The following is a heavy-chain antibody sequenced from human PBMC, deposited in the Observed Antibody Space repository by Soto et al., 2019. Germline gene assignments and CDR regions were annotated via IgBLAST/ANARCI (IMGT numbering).Heavy chain of an antibody. CDR1: GGTFSSYA. Sequence: QVQLVQSGAEVKKPGSSVKVSCKASGGTFSSYAISWVRQAPGQGLEWMGGIIPIFGTADYAQKFQGRVTMTADEATSTACMELRGLRSEATAVYYCARHSSLRGYCISTSCYGYYYGMHVWGQGTTVTVSS. CDR3: ARHSSLRGYCISTSCYGYYYGMHV. J-gene: IGHJ6*02. CDR2: IIPIFGTA. D-gene: IGHD2-2*01. V-gene: IGHV1-69*12.